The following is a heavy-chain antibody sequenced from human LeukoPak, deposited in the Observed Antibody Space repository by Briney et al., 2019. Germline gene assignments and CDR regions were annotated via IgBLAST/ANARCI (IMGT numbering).Heavy chain of an antibody. J-gene: IGHJ3*02. V-gene: IGHV4-31*03. CDR3: ARPYSSGWYQEAFDI. D-gene: IGHD6-19*01. CDR1: GGSISSGGYY. Sequence: SQTLSLTCTVSGGSISSGGYYWSWIRQHPGKGLEWIGYIYYSGSTYYNPSLKSRVTISVDTSKNQFSLNLSSVTAADTAMYYCARPYSSGWYQEAFDIWSQGTVVTVS. CDR2: IYYSGST.